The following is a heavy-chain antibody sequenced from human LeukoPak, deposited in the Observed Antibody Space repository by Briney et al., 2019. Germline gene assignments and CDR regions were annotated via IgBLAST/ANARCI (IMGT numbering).Heavy chain of an antibody. Sequence: GGSLRLSCAASGFTVSSKYMSWVRQAPGKGLECVSIIYIGGSTYYADSVKGRFTISRDNSKNTLYLQMNSLRAEDTAVYYCARGSYYFDYWGQGNLVTVSS. J-gene: IGHJ4*02. CDR1: GFTVSSKY. CDR2: IYIGGST. V-gene: IGHV3-53*01. CDR3: ARGSYYFDY.